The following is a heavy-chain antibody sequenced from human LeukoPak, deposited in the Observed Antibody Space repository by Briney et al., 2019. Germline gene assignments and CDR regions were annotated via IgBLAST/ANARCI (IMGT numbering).Heavy chain of an antibody. Sequence: GKSLRLSCEASGFISSHYGMHWVRQAPGKGLEWVAVIWSDGSNRIYAGSVKGRFTISRDNSQNTVFLEMDSLRAEDTAMYYCARDAQRGFDYSNSLKYWGHGTLVTVSS. CDR2: IWSDGSNR. V-gene: IGHV3-33*01. CDR1: GFISSHYG. D-gene: IGHD4-11*01. J-gene: IGHJ4*01. CDR3: ARDAQRGFDYSNSLKY.